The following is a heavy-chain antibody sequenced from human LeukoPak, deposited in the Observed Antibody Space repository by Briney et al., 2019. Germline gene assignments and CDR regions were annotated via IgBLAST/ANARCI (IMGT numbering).Heavy chain of an antibody. V-gene: IGHV4-34*01. J-gene: IGHJ6*03. D-gene: IGHD3-10*01. CDR3: ARAFNYYGSGSYYQGYYYMDV. Sequence: SETLSLTCAVYGGSFSGYYWSWIRQPPGKGLEWIGEINHSGSTNYNPSLKSRVTISVDTSKNQFSLKLSSVTAADTAVYYCARAFNYYGSGSYYQGYYYMDVWGKGTTVTVSS. CDR1: GGSFSGYY. CDR2: INHSGST.